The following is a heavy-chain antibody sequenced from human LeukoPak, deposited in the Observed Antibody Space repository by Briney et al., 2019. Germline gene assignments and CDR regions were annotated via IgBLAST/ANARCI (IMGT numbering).Heavy chain of an antibody. CDR1: GGSIGSGDYY. V-gene: IGHV4-30-4*08. CDR3: ARAGGQRAFDI. D-gene: IGHD3-16*01. CDR2: IYYSGST. J-gene: IGHJ3*02. Sequence: PSETLSLTCTVSGGSIGSGDYYWSWIRQPPGKGLEWIGYIYYSGSTYYNPSLKSRVTISVDTSKNQFSLKLSSVTAADTAVYYCARAGGQRAFDIWGQGTMVTVSS.